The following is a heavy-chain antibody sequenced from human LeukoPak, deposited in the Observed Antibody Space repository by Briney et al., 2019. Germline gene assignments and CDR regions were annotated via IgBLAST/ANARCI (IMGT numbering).Heavy chain of an antibody. CDR3: ARVDSSGYEYYFDY. CDR1: GGSISSYY. CDR2: IYYSGST. D-gene: IGHD3-22*01. V-gene: IGHV4-59*01. Sequence: SETLSLTCTVSGGSISSYYWSWIRQPPGKGLGWIGYIYYSGSTNYNPSLKSRVTISVDTSKNQFSLKLSSVTAADTAVYYCARVDSSGYEYYFDYWGQGTLVTVSS. J-gene: IGHJ4*02.